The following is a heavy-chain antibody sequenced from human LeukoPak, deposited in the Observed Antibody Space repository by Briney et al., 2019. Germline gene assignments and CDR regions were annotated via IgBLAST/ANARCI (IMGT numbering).Heavy chain of an antibody. CDR2: ISSSSSYI. CDR3: ARGPYSSSYYFDY. V-gene: IGHV3-21*01. Sequence: GGSLRLSCAASGFAFSSYSMNWVRQAPGKGLEWVSSISSSSSYIYYADSVKGRFTISRDNAKNSLYLQMNSLRAEDTAVYYCARGPYSSSYYFDYWGQGTLVTVSS. D-gene: IGHD6-6*01. CDR1: GFAFSSYS. J-gene: IGHJ4*02.